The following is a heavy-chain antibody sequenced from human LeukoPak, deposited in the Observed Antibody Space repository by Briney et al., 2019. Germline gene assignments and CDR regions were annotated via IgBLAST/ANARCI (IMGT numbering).Heavy chain of an antibody. J-gene: IGHJ4*02. CDR3: AREASLASYYFDY. Sequence: SETLSLTCTVSGFSVTTDSYCWGWIRQPPGKGLEWIGYDYCGGNTNYDPSLKRRVTISVDTSKNQFSLKLSSVTAADTAVYYCAREASLASYYFDYWGQGTLVTVSS. V-gene: IGHV4-61*01. CDR1: GFSVTTDSYC. CDR2: DYCGGNT.